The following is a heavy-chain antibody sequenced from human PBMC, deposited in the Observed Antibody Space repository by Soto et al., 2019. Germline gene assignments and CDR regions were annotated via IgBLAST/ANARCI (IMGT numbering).Heavy chain of an antibody. J-gene: IGHJ5*02. D-gene: IGHD6-19*01. CDR1: GGSISSGDYY. Sequence: PSETLSLTCTVSGGSISSGDYYWSWIRQPPGKGLEWIGYIYYSGSTYYNPSLKSRVTISVDTSKNQFSLKLSSVTAADTAVYYCAREPPETSKSNPYSSGWYNWFDPWGQGTLVTVS. CDR3: AREPPETSKSNPYSSGWYNWFDP. CDR2: IYYSGST. V-gene: IGHV4-30-4*01.